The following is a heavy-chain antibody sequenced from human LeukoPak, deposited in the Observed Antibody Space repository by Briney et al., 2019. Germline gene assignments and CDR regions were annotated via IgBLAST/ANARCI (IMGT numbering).Heavy chain of an antibody. D-gene: IGHD2-21*02. CDR3: AGELLSRAFDI. CDR2: IKQDGSEK. J-gene: IGHJ3*02. V-gene: IGHV3-7*01. Sequence: PGGSLRLSCAASGFTFSSYWMSWVRQAPGKGLEWVANIKQDGSEKYYVDSVKGRFTISRDNAKNSLYLQMNSLRAEDTAVYYCAGELLSRAFDIWGQGTMVTVSS. CDR1: GFTFSSYW.